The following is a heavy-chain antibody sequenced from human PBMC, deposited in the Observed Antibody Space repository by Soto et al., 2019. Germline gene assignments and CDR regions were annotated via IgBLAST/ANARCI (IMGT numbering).Heavy chain of an antibody. V-gene: IGHV3-13*05. CDR2: IGSAHDP. CDR3: ARAYLGRLPRRADYYYALDV. D-gene: IGHD1-26*01. Sequence: GGSLRLSCAASGFTFSTYDMHWVRQVPGKGLEWVSAIGSAHDPYYLGSVKGRFSISRENGKNSLYLQMNSLTTGDTAVYYCARAYLGRLPRRADYYYALDVWGQGTTVTVSS. J-gene: IGHJ6*02. CDR1: GFTFSTYD.